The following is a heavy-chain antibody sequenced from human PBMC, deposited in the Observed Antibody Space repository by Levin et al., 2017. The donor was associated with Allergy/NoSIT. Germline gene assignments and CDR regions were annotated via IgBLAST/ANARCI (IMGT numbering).Heavy chain of an antibody. J-gene: IGHJ4*02. CDR3: ARYRTTIVGSTTSPFDF. Sequence: PGGSLRLSCKTSGYAFKSYWIGWVRQMPGKGLEWMGIIYPGDSETRYGPSFQGQVTISADKSTSTAYLQWGSLKASDTAMYYCARYRTTIVGSTTSPFDFWGQGTRVTVSS. V-gene: IGHV5-51*01. CDR1: GYAFKSYW. D-gene: IGHD1-26*01. CDR2: IYPGDSET.